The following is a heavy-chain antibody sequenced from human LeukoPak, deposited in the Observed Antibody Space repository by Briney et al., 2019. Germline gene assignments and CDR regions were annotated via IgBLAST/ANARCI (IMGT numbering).Heavy chain of an antibody. J-gene: IGHJ4*02. D-gene: IGHD1-14*01. CDR3: AGTGARYFDF. CDR2: IYYTGST. CDR1: GGSISSSDYY. V-gene: IGHV4-39*07. Sequence: PSETLSLTCTVSGGSISSSDYYWGWIRQPPGKGLEWIGTIYYTGSTSYNPSLKSRVIISVDTSKNQFSLNLSSVTAADTAVYFCAGTGARYFDFWGRGTLVTVSS.